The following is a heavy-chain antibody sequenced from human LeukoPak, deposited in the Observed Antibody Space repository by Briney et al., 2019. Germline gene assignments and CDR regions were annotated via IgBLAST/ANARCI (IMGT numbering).Heavy chain of an antibody. J-gene: IGHJ3*02. CDR2: ISGSGGST. Sequence: GGSLRLSCAASGFTFSSYAMSWVRQAPGKGLEWVSAISGSGGSTYYADSVKGRFTISRDNSKNTQYLQMNSLRAEDMALYYCAKDSYGVWGSYRYNNAFDIWGQGTMVTVSS. D-gene: IGHD3-16*02. CDR3: AKDSYGVWGSYRYNNAFDI. CDR1: GFTFSSYA. V-gene: IGHV3-23*01.